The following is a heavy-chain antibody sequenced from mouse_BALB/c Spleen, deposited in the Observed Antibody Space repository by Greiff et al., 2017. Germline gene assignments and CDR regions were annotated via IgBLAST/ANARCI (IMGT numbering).Heavy chain of an antibody. V-gene: IGHV5-4*02. CDR3: ARASVVATYFFDY. D-gene: IGHD1-1*01. CDR1: GFTFSDYY. Sequence: EVKLVESGGGLVKPGGSLKLSCAASGFTFSDYYMYWVRQTPEKRLEWVATISDGGSYTYYPDSVKGRFTISRDNAKNNLYLQMSSLKSEDTAMYYCARASVVATYFFDYWGQGTTLTVSS. J-gene: IGHJ2*01. CDR2: ISDGGSYT.